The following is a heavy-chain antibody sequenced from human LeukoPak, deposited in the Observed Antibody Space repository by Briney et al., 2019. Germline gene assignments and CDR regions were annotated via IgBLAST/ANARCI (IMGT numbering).Heavy chain of an antibody. Sequence: GESLKISCKGSGYSFTSYWIGWVRQMPGKGLEWMGIINLGDSDTRYSPSFQGQVTISVDKSISTAYLQWSSLKASDTAMYYCARRASNYDRWFDPWGQGTLVTASS. CDR1: GYSFTSYW. V-gene: IGHV5-51*01. CDR3: ARRASNYDRWFDP. CDR2: INLGDSDT. D-gene: IGHD3-3*01. J-gene: IGHJ5*02.